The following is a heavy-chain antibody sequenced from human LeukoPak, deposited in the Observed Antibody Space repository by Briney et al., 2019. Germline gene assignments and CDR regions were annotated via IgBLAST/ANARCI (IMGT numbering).Heavy chain of an antibody. CDR1: GFTFSDFA. CDR3: ARSRSQVGAAGFDY. V-gene: IGHV3-30-3*01. J-gene: IGHJ4*02. CDR2: IAYDGGDR. Sequence: GSLRLSCAASGFTFSDFAMHWVRRPPGKGLEWVAVIAYDGGDRYYADSVKGRFTISRDNSRNALYLQMNSLRNEDTAVYYCARSRSQVGAAGFDYWGQGSLVTVSS. D-gene: IGHD6-13*01.